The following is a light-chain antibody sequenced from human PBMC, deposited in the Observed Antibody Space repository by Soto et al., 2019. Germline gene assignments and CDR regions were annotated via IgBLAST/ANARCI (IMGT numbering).Light chain of an antibody. CDR1: QSIISY. Sequence: DIQMTQSPSSLSASVGARVTITCRASQSIISYLNWYQQKPGKATKLLIYATSSLQSGVPSRFSGSGSGTDFPLTISSLQPEDFATYYCQQSYSTLYTFVPGTKREIK. V-gene: IGKV1-39*01. CDR2: ATS. J-gene: IGKJ2*01. CDR3: QQSYSTLYT.